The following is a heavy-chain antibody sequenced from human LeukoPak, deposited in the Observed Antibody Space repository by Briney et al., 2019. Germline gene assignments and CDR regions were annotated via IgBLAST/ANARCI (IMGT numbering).Heavy chain of an antibody. V-gene: IGHV3-30*18. CDR2: ISYDGSNK. CDR3: AKPSPEYSSSTPSPAFDY. J-gene: IGHJ4*02. Sequence: GGSLRLSCAASGFIFSSYGMHWVRQAPGKGLEWVAVISYDGSNKYYADSVKGRFTISRDNSKNTLYLQMNSLRAEDTAVYYCAKPSPEYSSSTPSPAFDYWGQGTLVTVSS. CDR1: GFIFSSYG. D-gene: IGHD6-6*01.